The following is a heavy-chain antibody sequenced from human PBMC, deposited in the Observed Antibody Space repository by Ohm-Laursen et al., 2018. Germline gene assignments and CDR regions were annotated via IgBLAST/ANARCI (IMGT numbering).Heavy chain of an antibody. CDR1: GYTFTNSD. V-gene: IGHV1-8*01. CDR2: MNPNSGNT. J-gene: IGHJ4*02. D-gene: IGHD4-17*01. Sequence: GASVKVSCKTSGYTFTNSDINWVRQATGQGLEWMGWMNPNSGNTGYAQKFQGRVTMTRMTSISTAYMELSSLRSEDTAVYYCARGADYGDYEDYWGQGTLVTVSS. CDR3: ARGADYGDYEDY.